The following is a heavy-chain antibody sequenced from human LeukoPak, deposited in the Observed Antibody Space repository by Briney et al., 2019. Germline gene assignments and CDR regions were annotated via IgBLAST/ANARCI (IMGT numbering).Heavy chain of an antibody. CDR3: ARENEIVVVTNDAFDI. CDR2: IIPILGIA. Sequence: SVKVSCKASGGTFSSYAISWVRQAPGQGLEWMGRIIPILGIANYAQKFQGRVTITADKSTSTAYMELSSLRSEDTAVYYCARENEIVVVTNDAFDIWGQGTMVTVSS. CDR1: GGTFSSYA. J-gene: IGHJ3*02. D-gene: IGHD3-22*01. V-gene: IGHV1-69*04.